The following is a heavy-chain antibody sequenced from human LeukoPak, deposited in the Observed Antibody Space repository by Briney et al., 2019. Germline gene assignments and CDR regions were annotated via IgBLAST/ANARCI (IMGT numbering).Heavy chain of an antibody. J-gene: IGHJ4*02. CDR3: ARVLGDYNILTGLYLNYNFDY. D-gene: IGHD3-9*01. CDR2: INHSGST. V-gene: IGHV4-34*01. CDR1: GGSFSGYY. Sequence: SETLSLTCAVYGGSFSGYYWSWIRQPPGKGLEWIGEINHSGSTNYNPSLKSRVTMSVDTSENQVSLKLRSGTATDTAVYYCARVLGDYNILTGLYLNYNFDYWGQGTLVTVSS.